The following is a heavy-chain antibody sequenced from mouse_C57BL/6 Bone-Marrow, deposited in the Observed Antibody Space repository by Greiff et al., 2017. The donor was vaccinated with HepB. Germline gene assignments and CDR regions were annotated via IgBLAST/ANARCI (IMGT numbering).Heavy chain of an antibody. D-gene: IGHD2-2*01. V-gene: IGHV14-4*01. Sequence: VQLQQSGAELVRPGASVKLSCTASGFNIKDDYMHWVKQRPEQGLEWIGWIDPENGDTEYASKFHGKATITADTSSNTAYLQLSSLTSEDTAVYYCTLSTMVRYYFDDWGQGTTLTVAS. CDR3: TLSTMVRYYFDD. CDR1: GFNIKDDY. CDR2: IDPENGDT. J-gene: IGHJ2*01.